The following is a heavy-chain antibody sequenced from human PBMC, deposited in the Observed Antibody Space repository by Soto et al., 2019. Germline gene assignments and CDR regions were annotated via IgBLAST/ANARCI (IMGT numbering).Heavy chain of an antibody. V-gene: IGHV3-7*01. CDR1: GFTFSSYW. Sequence: GGSLRLSCAASGFTFSSYWMSWVRQAPGKGLEWVANIKQDGSEKYYVDSVKGRFTISRDNAKNSLYLQMNSLRAEDTAVYYCARDFPARAVGYGMDVWGQGTTVTVSS. CDR2: IKQDGSEK. J-gene: IGHJ6*02. D-gene: IGHD1-26*01. CDR3: ARDFPARAVGYGMDV.